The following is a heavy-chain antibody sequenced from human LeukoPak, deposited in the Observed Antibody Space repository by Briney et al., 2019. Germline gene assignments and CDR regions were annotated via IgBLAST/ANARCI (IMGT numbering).Heavy chain of an antibody. CDR2: IFYSGST. J-gene: IGHJ5*02. Sequence: PSETLSLTCTVSGDSISSYYWTWIRQPPGKGLEWIGYIFYSGSTDYNPSLRSRVTISVDTSKNQLSLKLRSVTAADTALYYCARHVTPRDWFDPWGQGTLVTVSS. CDR3: ARHVTPRDWFDP. V-gene: IGHV4-59*08. CDR1: GDSISSYY.